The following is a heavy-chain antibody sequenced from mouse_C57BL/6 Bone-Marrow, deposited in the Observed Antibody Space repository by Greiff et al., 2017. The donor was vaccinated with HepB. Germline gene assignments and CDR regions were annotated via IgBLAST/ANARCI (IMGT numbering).Heavy chain of an antibody. V-gene: IGHV6-3*01. Sequence: EVKLQESGGGLVQPGGSMKLSCVASGFTFSNYWMNWVRQSPEKGLEWVAQIRLKSDNYATHYAESVKGRFTISRDDSKSSVYLQMNNLRAEDTGIYYCTDYYGSSNYFDYWGQGTTLTVSS. D-gene: IGHD1-1*01. CDR1: GFTFSNYW. J-gene: IGHJ2*01. CDR3: TDYYGSSNYFDY. CDR2: IRLKSDNYAT.